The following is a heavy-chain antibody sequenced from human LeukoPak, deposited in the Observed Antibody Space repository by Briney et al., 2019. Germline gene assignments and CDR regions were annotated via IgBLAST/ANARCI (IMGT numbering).Heavy chain of an antibody. D-gene: IGHD3-10*01. J-gene: IGHJ4*02. CDR1: GGSFSGYY. CDR3: ARSMVRGVIITLRPFDY. V-gene: IGHV4-34*01. CDR2: INHSGST. Sequence: PSETLSLTCAVYGGSFSGYYWSWIRQPPGKGLEWIGEINHSGSTNYNPSLKSRVTISVDTSKNQFSLKLSSVTAADTAVYYCARSMVRGVIITLRPFDYWGQGTLVTVSS.